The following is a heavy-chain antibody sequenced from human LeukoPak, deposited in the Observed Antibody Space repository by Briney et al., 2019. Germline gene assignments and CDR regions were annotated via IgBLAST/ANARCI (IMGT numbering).Heavy chain of an antibody. CDR3: ARGHYGLDV. J-gene: IGHJ6*02. V-gene: IGHV3-23*01. CDR1: GFTFSKYA. CDR2: INDRGTGT. Sequence: GGSLRLSCAASGFTFSKYAMSWVRQAPGKGLEWVSTINDRGTGTYYADSVKGRFTISRDNSKNTLSPQMNSLRAEDTAVYYCARGHYGLDVWGQGTTVTVSS.